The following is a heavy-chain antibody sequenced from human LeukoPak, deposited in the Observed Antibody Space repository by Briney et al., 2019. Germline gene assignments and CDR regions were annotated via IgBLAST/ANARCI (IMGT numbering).Heavy chain of an antibody. Sequence: SVKVSCKASGGTFSSYAISWVRQAPGQGLEWMGGIIPIFGTANYAQKFQGRVTITTDESTSTAYMELSSLRSDDTAVYYCARDSGYDYGDYSYYYYYYGMDVWGQGTTVTVSS. CDR3: ARDSGYDYGDYSYYYYYYGMDV. D-gene: IGHD5-12*01. V-gene: IGHV1-69*05. CDR2: IIPIFGTA. CDR1: GGTFSSYA. J-gene: IGHJ6*02.